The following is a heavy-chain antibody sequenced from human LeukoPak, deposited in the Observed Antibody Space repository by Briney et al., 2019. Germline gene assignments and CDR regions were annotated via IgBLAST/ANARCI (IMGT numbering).Heavy chain of an antibody. J-gene: IGHJ4*02. Sequence: SETLSLTCAVYGGSFSGYYWSWIRQPPGKGLEWIGEINHSGSTNYNPSLKSRVTISVDTSKDQFSLKLSSVTAADTAVYYCARGSLRLTYYYDSSGYLPLDYWGQGTLVTVSS. CDR1: GGSFSGYY. D-gene: IGHD3-22*01. V-gene: IGHV4-34*01. CDR2: INHSGST. CDR3: ARGSLRLTYYYDSSGYLPLDY.